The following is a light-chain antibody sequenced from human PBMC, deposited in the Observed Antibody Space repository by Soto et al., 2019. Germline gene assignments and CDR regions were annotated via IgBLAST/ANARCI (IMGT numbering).Light chain of an antibody. Sequence: HSVLTQPPSVSGAPGQRVTISCTGSSSNIGAGYDVHWYQQLPGTAPKLLIYGNSNRPSGVPDRFSGSESGTSASLAITGLQAEDEADYYCQSYDSSLSGSIFGGGTKLTVL. J-gene: IGLJ2*01. CDR2: GNS. CDR3: QSYDSSLSGSI. V-gene: IGLV1-40*01. CDR1: SSNIGAGYD.